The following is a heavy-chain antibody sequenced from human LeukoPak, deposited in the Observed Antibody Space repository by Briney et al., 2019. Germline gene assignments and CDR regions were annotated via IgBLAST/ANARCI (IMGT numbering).Heavy chain of an antibody. D-gene: IGHD1-1*01. CDR1: GYSFTRYW. V-gene: IGHV5-51*01. Sequence: GESLKISCKGSGYSFTRYWIGWVRQMPGKGPEWMGIIYPGDSDTRYRPSFQGQVTISADKSISTAYLQWSSLKATDTAMYYCARSREIGTLRAFDLWGQGTMVTVSS. CDR3: ARSREIGTLRAFDL. J-gene: IGHJ3*01. CDR2: IYPGDSDT.